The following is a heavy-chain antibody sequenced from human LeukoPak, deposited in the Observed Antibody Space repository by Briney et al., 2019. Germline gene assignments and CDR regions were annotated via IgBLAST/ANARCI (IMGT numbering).Heavy chain of an antibody. J-gene: IGHJ6*03. D-gene: IGHD6-13*01. CDR1: GYSISSGYY. CDR2: IYHSGST. CDR3: ARAAPRAAARYYYYMDV. V-gene: IGHV4-38-2*01. Sequence: SETLSLTCAVSGYSISSGYYWGWIRQPPGKGLEWIGSIYHSGSTYYNPSLKSRVTISVGTSKNQFSLKLSSVTAADTAVYYCARAAPRAAARYYYYMDVWGKGTTVTVSS.